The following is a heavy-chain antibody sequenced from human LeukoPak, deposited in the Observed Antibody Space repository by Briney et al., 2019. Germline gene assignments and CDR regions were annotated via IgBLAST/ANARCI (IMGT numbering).Heavy chain of an antibody. CDR1: GGSFSGYY. J-gene: IGHJ4*02. Sequence: SETLSLTCAVYGGSFSGYYWSWIRQPPGKGLEWIGEINHSGSTNYNPSLKSRVTISVDTSKNQFSLKLSSVTAADTAVYYCARVISPIVVLTAIGHPFFDYWGQGTLVTVSS. V-gene: IGHV4-34*01. CDR2: INHSGST. CDR3: ARVISPIVVLTAIGHPFFDY. D-gene: IGHD2-21*02.